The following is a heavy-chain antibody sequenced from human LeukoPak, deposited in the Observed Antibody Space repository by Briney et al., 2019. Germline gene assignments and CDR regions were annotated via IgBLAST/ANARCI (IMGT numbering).Heavy chain of an antibody. CDR1: GFSLGTSGVG. CDR2: IYWNDDK. D-gene: IGHD3-3*01. CDR3: ARSGYDFWSRDAFDI. J-gene: IGHJ3*02. Sequence: SGPTLVNPTQTLTLTCTFSGFSLGTSGVGVGWIRQPPGKALEWLALIYWNDDKRYSPSLKSRLTITKDTSKNQVVLTMTNMDPADTATYYCARSGYDFWSRDAFDIWGQGTMVTVSS. V-gene: IGHV2-5*01.